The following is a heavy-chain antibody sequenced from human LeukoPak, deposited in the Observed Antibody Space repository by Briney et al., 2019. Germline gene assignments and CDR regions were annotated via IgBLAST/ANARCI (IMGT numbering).Heavy chain of an antibody. CDR3: ARDLSARYFDL. D-gene: IGHD2/OR15-2a*01. CDR1: GGSISFYY. V-gene: IGHV4-39*07. Sequence: SETLSLTCTVSGGSISFYYWSWIRQPPGKGLEWIGSIYYSGSTYYNPSLKSRVTISVDTSKNQFSLKLSSVTAADTAVYYCARDLSARYFDLWGRGTPVTVSS. CDR2: IYYSGST. J-gene: IGHJ2*01.